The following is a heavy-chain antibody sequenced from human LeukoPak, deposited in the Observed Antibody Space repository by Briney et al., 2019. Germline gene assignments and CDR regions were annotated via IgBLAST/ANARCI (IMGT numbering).Heavy chain of an antibody. CDR3: ARDQRFTY. CDR2: IYYSGST. D-gene: IGHD5-24*01. V-gene: IGHV4-59*01. CDR1: GCSLNRYY. Sequence: SETLSLTCIVSGCSLNRYYWNWIRQPPGKGLEWIGYIYYSGSTNCNPSLKSRVTISLDTSKNQFSLKLTSVTAADTAVYYCARDQRFTYWGQGTLVTAS. J-gene: IGHJ4*02.